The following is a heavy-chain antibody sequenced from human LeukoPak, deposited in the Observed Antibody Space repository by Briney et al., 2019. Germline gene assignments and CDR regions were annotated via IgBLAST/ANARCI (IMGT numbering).Heavy chain of an antibody. Sequence: GGSLRLSCAASGFTFSNYAIHWVRQAPGKGLEWVAVISYDGSNKYYADSVKGRFTISRHNSKNTLYLQMNSLRAEDTAVYYCARSLGSVDYWGQGTLVTVSS. J-gene: IGHJ4*02. CDR3: ARSLGSVDY. D-gene: IGHD5/OR15-5a*01. V-gene: IGHV3-30*14. CDR2: ISYDGSNK. CDR1: GFTFSNYA.